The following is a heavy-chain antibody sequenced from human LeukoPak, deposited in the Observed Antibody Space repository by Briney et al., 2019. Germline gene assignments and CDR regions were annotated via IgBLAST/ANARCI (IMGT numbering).Heavy chain of an antibody. CDR1: GFTFSSYW. D-gene: IGHD3-22*01. Sequence: SGGSLRLSCAASGFTFSSYWMHWVRQAPGKGLVWVSRINSDGSSTSYADSVKGRFTISRDNAKNTLYLQMNSLRAEDTAVYYCARVGRLSYYDSSGYYGWGQGTLVTVSS. J-gene: IGHJ4*02. V-gene: IGHV3-74*01. CDR3: ARVGRLSYYDSSGYYG. CDR2: INSDGSST.